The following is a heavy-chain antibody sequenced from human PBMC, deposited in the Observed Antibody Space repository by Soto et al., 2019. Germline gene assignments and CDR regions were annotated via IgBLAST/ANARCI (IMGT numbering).Heavy chain of an antibody. CDR3: AKDWSHGDCSGDSCDRVRFDP. V-gene: IGHV3-30*18. D-gene: IGHD2-15*01. CDR1: GFTFSSYG. CDR2: ISYDGTSK. J-gene: IGHJ5*02. Sequence: QVQLLESGGGVVQTGKSLRLSCEASGFTFSSYGMHWVRQAPGKGLEWVAVISYDGTSKDYADSVKGRFTISRDNSKNSIYQQKNSLRAEDTAVYYCAKDWSHGDCSGDSCDRVRFDPWGQGTLVTVSS.